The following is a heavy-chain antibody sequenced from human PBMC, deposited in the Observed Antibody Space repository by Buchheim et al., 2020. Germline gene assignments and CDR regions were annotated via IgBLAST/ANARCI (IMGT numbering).Heavy chain of an antibody. D-gene: IGHD1-26*01. V-gene: IGHV4-59*01. J-gene: IGHJ4*02. CDR1: GGSISSYY. CDR2: IYYSGST. Sequence: QVQLQESGPGLVKPSETLSLTCTVSGGSISSYYWSWIRQPPGKGLEWIGYIYYSGSTNYNPSLKCRVTISVDTSKNQFSLKLSSVTAADTAVYYCARAPDSGSYYDYWGQGTL. CDR3: ARAPDSGSYYDY.